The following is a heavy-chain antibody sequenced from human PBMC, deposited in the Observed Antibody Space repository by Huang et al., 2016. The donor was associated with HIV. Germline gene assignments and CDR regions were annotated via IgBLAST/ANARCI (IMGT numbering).Heavy chain of an antibody. D-gene: IGHD6-25*01. CDR2: IYSNGDG. CDR1: GFSLTTTGVG. V-gene: IGHV2-5*01. CDR3: AHSTDASAATFYFDF. Sequence: QITLRESGPAPVKPTQTLTLTCTFSGFSLTTTGVGVGWIRHPPGQALEWLAFIYSNGDGRYSPSLSSTKDTSKNQVVLTMTNMDPVDTATYYCAHSTDASAATFYFDFWGQGTLVAVSS. J-gene: IGHJ4*02.